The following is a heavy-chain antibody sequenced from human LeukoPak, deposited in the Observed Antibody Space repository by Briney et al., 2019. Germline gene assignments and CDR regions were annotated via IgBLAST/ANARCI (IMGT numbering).Heavy chain of an antibody. CDR3: ARDNKFSGSHDAFDI. CDR2: ISAYNGNT. CDR1: GYTFTSYG. D-gene: IGHD1-26*01. Sequence: GASVKVSCKASGYTFTSYGISWVRQAPGQGLEWMGWISAYNGNTNYAQKLQGRVTMTTDTSASTAYMELRSLRSDDTAVYYCARDNKFSGSHDAFDIWGQGTMVTVSS. V-gene: IGHV1-18*01. J-gene: IGHJ3*02.